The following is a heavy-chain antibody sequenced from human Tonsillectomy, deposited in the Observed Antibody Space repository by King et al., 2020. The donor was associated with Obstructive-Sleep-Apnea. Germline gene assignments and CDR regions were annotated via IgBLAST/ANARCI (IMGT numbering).Heavy chain of an antibody. CDR2: ISWNSGSI. J-gene: IGHJ4*02. CDR1: GFTFDDYA. V-gene: IGHV3-9*01. CDR3: AKDIRGIAAAAFDY. Sequence: EVQLVESGGGLVQPGRSLRLSCAASGFTFDDYAMHWVRQAPGKGLEGGSGISWNSGSIGYADAVKGRFTISRDNAKNSLYLQMNSLRAEDTALYYCAKDIRGIAAAAFDYWGQGTLVTVSS. D-gene: IGHD6-13*01.